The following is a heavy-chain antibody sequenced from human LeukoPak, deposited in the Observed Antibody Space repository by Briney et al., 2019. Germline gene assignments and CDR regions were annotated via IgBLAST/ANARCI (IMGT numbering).Heavy chain of an antibody. CDR1: GYTFTGYY. Sequence: ASVKVSCKASGYTFTGYYMHWVRRAPGQGLEWMGWINPNSGDTNFAQKFQGRVTMTRDTSISTAYMELSRLRSDDTAVYYCARDSAGDYPLDYWGQGTLVTVSS. D-gene: IGHD4-17*01. J-gene: IGHJ4*02. CDR3: ARDSAGDYPLDY. CDR2: INPNSGDT. V-gene: IGHV1-2*02.